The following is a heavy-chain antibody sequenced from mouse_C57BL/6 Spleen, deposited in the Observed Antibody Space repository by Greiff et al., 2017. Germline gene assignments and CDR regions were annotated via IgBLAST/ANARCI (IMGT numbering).Heavy chain of an antibody. CDR2: ISSGGSYT. CDR3: ARQGTGTGDYFDY. J-gene: IGHJ2*01. Sequence: EVMLVESGGDLVKPGGSLKLSCAASGFTFSSYGMSWVRQTPDKRLEWVATISSGGSYTYYPDSVKGRFTISRDNAKNTLYLQMSSLKSEDTAMYYCARQGTGTGDYFDYWGQGTTLTVSS. D-gene: IGHD4-1*01. CDR1: GFTFSSYG. V-gene: IGHV5-6*01.